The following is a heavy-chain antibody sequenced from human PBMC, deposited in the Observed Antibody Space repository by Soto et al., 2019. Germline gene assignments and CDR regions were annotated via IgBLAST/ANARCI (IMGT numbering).Heavy chain of an antibody. CDR1: GGSISSYY. Sequence: SETLSLTCTVSGGSISSYYWSWIRQPPGKGLEWIGYIYYSGSTNYNPSLKSRVTISVDTSKNQFSLKLSSVTAADTAVYHCARDTPDLWFDPWGQGTLVTVSS. D-gene: IGHD3-3*01. V-gene: IGHV4-59*01. J-gene: IGHJ5*02. CDR3: ARDTPDLWFDP. CDR2: IYYSGST.